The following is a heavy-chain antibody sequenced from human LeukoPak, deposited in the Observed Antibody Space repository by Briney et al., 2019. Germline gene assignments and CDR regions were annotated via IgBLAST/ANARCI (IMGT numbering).Heavy chain of an antibody. D-gene: IGHD6-6*01. CDR3: ARDRGIDSSSSDLDY. J-gene: IGHJ4*02. CDR1: GFTFDDYA. CDR2: ISWDGGST. Sequence: GGSLRLSCAASGFTFDDYAMHWVRQAPGKGLEWVSLISWDGGSTYYADSVKGRFTISRDNSKNTLYLQMNSLRAEDTAVYYCARDRGIDSSSSDLDYWGQGTLVTVSS. V-gene: IGHV3-43D*03.